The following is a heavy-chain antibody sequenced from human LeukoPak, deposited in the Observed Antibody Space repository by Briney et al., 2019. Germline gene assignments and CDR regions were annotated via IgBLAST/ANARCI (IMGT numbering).Heavy chain of an antibody. Sequence: GGSLRLSCAASGFTFSSYWMSWVRQAPGKGLEWVANIKQDGSEKYYVDSVKGRFTISRDNAKNSLYLQMNSLRAEDTAVYYCARVVREGIVVVVAARRGRWFDPWGQGTLVTVSS. CDR3: ARVVREGIVVVVAARRGRWFDP. V-gene: IGHV3-7*01. J-gene: IGHJ5*02. D-gene: IGHD2-15*01. CDR2: IKQDGSEK. CDR1: GFTFSSYW.